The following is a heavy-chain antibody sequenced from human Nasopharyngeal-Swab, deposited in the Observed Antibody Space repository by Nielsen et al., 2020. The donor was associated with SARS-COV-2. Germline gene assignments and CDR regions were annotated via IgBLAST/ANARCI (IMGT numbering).Heavy chain of an antibody. CDR1: GYTFTGYY. CDR3: ATPRSVLGYCSGGSCSDFDY. CDR2: INPNSGGT. V-gene: IGHV1-2*06. J-gene: IGHJ4*02. D-gene: IGHD2-15*01. Sequence: ASVKVSCKASGYTFTGYYMHWVRQAPGQGLEWMGRINPNSGGTNYAQKFQGRVTMTRDTSISTAYMELSRLRSDDTAVYYCATPRSVLGYCSGGSCSDFDYWGQGTLVTVSS.